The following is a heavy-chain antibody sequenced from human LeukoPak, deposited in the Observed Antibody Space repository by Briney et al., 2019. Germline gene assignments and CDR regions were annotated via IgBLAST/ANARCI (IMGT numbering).Heavy chain of an antibody. V-gene: IGHV1-18*01. J-gene: IGHJ3*02. D-gene: IGHD2-15*01. CDR1: GFTFNTYD. Sequence: GASVKVSCKPSGFTFNTYDFNWVRQAPGQGLEWVGWISPYNGDSKYAQRLQGRVTMTTDASTSTAYMELRSLRSDDTAVYYCTRYCSGGACYAYDASDIWGQGTMVTVSS. CDR3: TRYCSGGACYAYDASDI. CDR2: ISPYNGDS.